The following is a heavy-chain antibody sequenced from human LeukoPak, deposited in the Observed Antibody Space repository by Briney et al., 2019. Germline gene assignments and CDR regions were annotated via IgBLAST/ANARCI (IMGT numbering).Heavy chain of an antibody. CDR3: ARVGVLMVYGVDY. J-gene: IGHJ4*02. V-gene: IGHV4-30-2*05. CDR2: ISHTGNT. CDR1: GDSITSGGFY. Sequence: SETLSLTCTVSGDSITSGGFYWTWIRQPPGQGLEWIGYISHTGNTYYNPSLKSRVTISVDTSKNQFSLKLSSVTAADTAVYYCARVGVLMVYGVDYWGQGTLVTVSS. D-gene: IGHD2-8*01.